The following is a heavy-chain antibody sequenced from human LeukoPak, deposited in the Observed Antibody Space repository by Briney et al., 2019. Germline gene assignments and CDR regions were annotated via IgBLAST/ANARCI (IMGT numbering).Heavy chain of an antibody. J-gene: IGHJ4*02. CDR3: AKLYSYGYAGDY. D-gene: IGHD5-18*01. Sequence: GGSLRLSCAASGFTFSSYGMHWVRQAPGKGLEWVAVISYDGSNKYYADSVKGRFTISRDNSKNTLYLQMNSLRAEDTAVYYCAKLYSYGYAGDYWGQGTLVTVSS. CDR2: ISYDGSNK. V-gene: IGHV3-30*18. CDR1: GFTFSSYG.